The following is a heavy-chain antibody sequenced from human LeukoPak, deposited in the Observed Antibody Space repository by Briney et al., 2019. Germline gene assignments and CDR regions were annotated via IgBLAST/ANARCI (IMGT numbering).Heavy chain of an antibody. CDR1: GYIFTSYG. J-gene: IGHJ6*03. V-gene: IGHV1-18*01. CDR2: ISAYNGNT. D-gene: IGHD2-2*01. Sequence: ASVKVSCKASGYIFTSYGISWVRQAPGQGLEWMGWISAYNGNTNYAQKVQGRVTMTTDTSTSTAYMELRSLRSDDTAVYYCARGYQLLSYYYYYMDVWGKGTTVTVSS. CDR3: ARGYQLLSYYYYYMDV.